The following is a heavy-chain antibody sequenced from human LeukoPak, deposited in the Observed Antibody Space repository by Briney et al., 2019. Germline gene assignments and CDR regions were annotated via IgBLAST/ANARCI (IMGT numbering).Heavy chain of an antibody. D-gene: IGHD6-19*01. V-gene: IGHV3-23*01. Sequence: GGSLRLSCAASGFTFSNYNMNWVRQAPGKGLEWVSAISGSGGSTYYADSVKGRFTISRDNSKNTLYLQMNSLRAEDTAVYYCAKRPSGFDYWGQGTLVTVSS. CDR1: GFTFSNYN. CDR2: ISGSGGST. J-gene: IGHJ4*02. CDR3: AKRPSGFDY.